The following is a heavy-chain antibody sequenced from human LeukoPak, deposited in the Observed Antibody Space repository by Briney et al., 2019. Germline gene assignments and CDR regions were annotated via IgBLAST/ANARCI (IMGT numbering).Heavy chain of an antibody. Sequence: GASVKVSCKASGYTFTGYYMHWVRQAPGQGLEWMGWISAYNGNTNYAQKLQGRVTMTTDTSTSTAYMELRSLRSDDTAVYYCARDLSIVGATVDYWGQGTLVTVSS. CDR2: ISAYNGNT. J-gene: IGHJ4*02. V-gene: IGHV1-18*04. CDR1: GYTFTGYY. D-gene: IGHD1-26*01. CDR3: ARDLSIVGATVDY.